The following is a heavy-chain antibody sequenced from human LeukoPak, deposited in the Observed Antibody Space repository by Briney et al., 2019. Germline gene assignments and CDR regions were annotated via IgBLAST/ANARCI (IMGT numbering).Heavy chain of an antibody. Sequence: GESLKISCKGPGYRFTSYWIGWVRQMPGEGLEWMGIIYPGDSDTRYSPSFQGQVTISADQSLSPAFLQWSSLKASDTAMYYCARRRSCSCTSCLPPWFDPWGQGTLVTVSS. CDR1: GYRFTSYW. D-gene: IGHD2-2*01. CDR3: ARRRSCSCTSCLPPWFDP. CDR2: IYPGDSDT. J-gene: IGHJ5*02. V-gene: IGHV5-51*01.